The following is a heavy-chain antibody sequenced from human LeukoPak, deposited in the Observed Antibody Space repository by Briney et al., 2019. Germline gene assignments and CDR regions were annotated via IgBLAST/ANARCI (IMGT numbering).Heavy chain of an antibody. CDR2: IRSKAINYAT. Sequence: GGSLKLSCAAFGFNFSGYAIHWVRQASGKGLEWVGRIRSKAINYATSYGASVRGRFTFSRDDSKNTAYLHMDNLKTEDTAVYYCTRHAGSDYYASSGSDYWGQGTLVIVSS. V-gene: IGHV3-73*01. D-gene: IGHD3-10*01. CDR3: TRHAGSDYYASSGSDY. CDR1: GFNFSGYA. J-gene: IGHJ4*02.